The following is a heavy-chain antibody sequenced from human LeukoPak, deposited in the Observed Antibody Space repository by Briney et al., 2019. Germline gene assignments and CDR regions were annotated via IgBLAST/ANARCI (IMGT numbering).Heavy chain of an antibody. J-gene: IGHJ4*02. V-gene: IGHV3-66*01. CDR3: ARGGYSSGWYVRSHDY. CDR2: IYSGGST. Sequence: PGGTLRLSCAASGFTVSSNYMSWVRQAPGKGLEWVSVIYSGGSTYYADSAKGRFIISRDNSKNTLYLQMGSLRAEDMAVYYCARGGYSSGWYVRSHDYWGQGTLVTVSS. D-gene: IGHD6-19*01. CDR1: GFTVSSNY.